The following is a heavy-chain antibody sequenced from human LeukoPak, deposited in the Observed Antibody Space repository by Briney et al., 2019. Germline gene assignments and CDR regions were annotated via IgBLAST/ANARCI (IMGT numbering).Heavy chain of an antibody. V-gene: IGHV4-59*08. D-gene: IGHD3-9*01. CDR2: IYYSGST. CDR1: GGSISSYY. J-gene: IGHJ4*02. Sequence: SETLSLTCTVSGGSISSYYWSWIRQPPGKGVEWVGYIYYSGSTNYNPSLKSRVTISVDTSKNQFSLKLSSVTAADTAVYYCARGNYDILTGQGPLDYWGQGTLVTVSS. CDR3: ARGNYDILTGQGPLDY.